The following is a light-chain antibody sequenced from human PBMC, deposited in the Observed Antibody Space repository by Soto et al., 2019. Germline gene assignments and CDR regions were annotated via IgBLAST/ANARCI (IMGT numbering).Light chain of an antibody. CDR1: QSVSSNY. V-gene: IGKV3-20*01. CDR2: GAS. J-gene: IGKJ2*01. Sequence: EIGLTQSPGTLSLSPGERATLSCRASQSVSSNYLAWYQQKPGQAPRLLIYGASSRATGIPDRFSGSGSGTDFTLTISRLEPEDFAVYYCQQYGSSPVAFGQGTKLEIK. CDR3: QQYGSSPVA.